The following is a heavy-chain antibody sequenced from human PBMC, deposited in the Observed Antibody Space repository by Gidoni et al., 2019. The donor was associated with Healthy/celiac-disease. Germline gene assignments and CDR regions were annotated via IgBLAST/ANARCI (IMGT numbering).Heavy chain of an antibody. J-gene: IGHJ6*02. V-gene: IGHV1-8*01. D-gene: IGHD3-16*02. CDR1: GYTFTSYD. CDR2: MNPNSGNT. Sequence: QVQLVQSGAEVKKPGASVKVSCKASGYTFTSYDINLVRQAPGHGLEWMGWMNPNSGNTGYAQKFQGRVTMTRNTSISTAYMELSSLRSEDTAVYYCARDLSPKGDYDYVWGSYRRNSYYYYYGMDVWGQGTTVTVSS. CDR3: ARDLSPKGDYDYVWGSYRRNSYYYYYGMDV.